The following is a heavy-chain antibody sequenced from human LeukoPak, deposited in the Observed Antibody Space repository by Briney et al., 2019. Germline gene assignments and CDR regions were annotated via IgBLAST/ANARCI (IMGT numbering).Heavy chain of an antibody. Sequence: PGGSLRLSCAASGFTFSNYAMIWVRQAPGKGLEWVSAISETGDNTFYADSVKGHFTISRDNSKNTLYLQMNSLRAEDTAVYYCAKGAGYYYDSSGYLGGFDYWGQGTLVTVSS. CDR3: AKGAGYYYDSSGYLGGFDY. CDR2: ISETGDNT. V-gene: IGHV3-23*01. CDR1: GFTFSNYA. D-gene: IGHD3-22*01. J-gene: IGHJ4*02.